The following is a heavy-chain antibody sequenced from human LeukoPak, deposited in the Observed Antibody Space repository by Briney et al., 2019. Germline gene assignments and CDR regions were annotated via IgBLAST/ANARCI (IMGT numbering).Heavy chain of an antibody. CDR3: ARDLFVENYYDSSGYDY. Sequence: GGSLRLSCAASGFTFSSYWMHCVRHAPGKGLVWVSRINSDGSSTSYADSVKGRFTISRDNAKNTLYLQMNSLRAEDTAVYYFARDLFVENYYDSSGYDYWGQGTLVTVSS. J-gene: IGHJ4*02. D-gene: IGHD3-22*01. CDR1: GFTFSSYW. V-gene: IGHV3-74*01. CDR2: INSDGSST.